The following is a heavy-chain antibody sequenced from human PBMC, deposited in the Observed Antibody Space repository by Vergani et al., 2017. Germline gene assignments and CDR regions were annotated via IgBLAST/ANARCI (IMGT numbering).Heavy chain of an antibody. J-gene: IGHJ4*02. V-gene: IGHV4-4*02. Sequence: QVQLQQWGPGLVTPSGTLSLTCAVYGGSISSDNWWNWVRQAPGKGLQWIGEIHRSRSTNYNQSLRRRVTISVDTSKNQFSLKLSSVTAADTAVYYCARPYYYDSSGYYAFDYWGQGTLVTVSS. CDR3: ARPYYYDSSGYYAFDY. D-gene: IGHD3-22*01. CDR1: GGSISSDNW. CDR2: IHRSRST.